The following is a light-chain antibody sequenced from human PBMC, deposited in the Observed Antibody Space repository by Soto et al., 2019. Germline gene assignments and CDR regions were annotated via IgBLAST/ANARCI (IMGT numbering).Light chain of an antibody. Sequence: QSVLTQPASVSGPPGQSITISCTGTSSDVGGYNYVSWYQQHPGKAPKLTIYDVSNRPSGVSNRFSGSKSGNTASLTISGLQFEDEADYYCSSYTTSSTYVFGTGSKVTDL. CDR2: DVS. CDR1: SSDVGGYNY. V-gene: IGLV2-14*01. J-gene: IGLJ1*01. CDR3: SSYTTSSTYV.